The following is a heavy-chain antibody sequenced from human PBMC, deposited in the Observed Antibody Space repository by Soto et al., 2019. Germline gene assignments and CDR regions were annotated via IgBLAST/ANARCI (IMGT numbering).Heavy chain of an antibody. J-gene: IGHJ4*02. CDR1: GFTFSSYS. CDR2: ISSRSSTI. D-gene: IGHD3-10*01. CDR3: AREDNKGRWLQF. V-gene: IGHV3-48*02. Sequence: EVQLVESGGGLVQPGGSLRLSCAASGFTFSSYSMNWVRQAPGTGLEWVSYISSRSSTISYANSVKGRFTISRDNAKNTLYLQMNSLRDEDTAVYYCAREDNKGRWLQFWGQRTLVTVS.